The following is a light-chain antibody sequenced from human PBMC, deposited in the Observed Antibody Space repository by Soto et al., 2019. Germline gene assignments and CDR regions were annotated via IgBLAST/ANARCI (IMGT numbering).Light chain of an antibody. J-gene: IGKJ4*01. CDR1: QSVSSSY. V-gene: IGKV3-20*01. CDR2: GAS. CDR3: QQYGSSP. Sequence: EIVLTQSPGTLSLSPGEIATLSCRASQSVSSSYLAWYQQKPGQAPRLLIYGASSRATGIPDRFSGSGSGTDFTLTSSRLEPEDFAVYYCQQYGSSPFGGGTKVEIK.